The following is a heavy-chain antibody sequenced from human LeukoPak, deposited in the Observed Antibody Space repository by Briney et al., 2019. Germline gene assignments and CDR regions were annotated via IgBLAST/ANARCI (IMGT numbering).Heavy chain of an antibody. J-gene: IGHJ4*02. V-gene: IGHV3-23*01. CDR1: GFTFSSYA. Sequence: GSLRLSCAASGFTFSSYAMSWVRQAPGKGLEWVSTVSASGASTYYADSVKGRFTISRDNSKNTLYLQMNSLRAEDTAVYYCARALMNKYCSGGSCYYFDYWGQGTLVTVSS. CDR2: VSASGAST. CDR3: ARALMNKYCSGGSCYYFDY. D-gene: IGHD2-15*01.